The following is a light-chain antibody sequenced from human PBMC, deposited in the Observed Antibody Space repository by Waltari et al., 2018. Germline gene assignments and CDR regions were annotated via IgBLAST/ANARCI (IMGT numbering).Light chain of an antibody. Sequence: AIQMNQSPSSLSAFVGDRVTITCRATQAIGNELAWYQQRPGEAPKVLIYAASRLQNGVPSRFSGSGSGTYFTLTISSLQPEDFATYYCLQDKNYPRTFGQGTKVKV. CDR2: AAS. CDR3: LQDKNYPRT. CDR1: QAIGNE. V-gene: IGKV1-6*02. J-gene: IGKJ1*01.